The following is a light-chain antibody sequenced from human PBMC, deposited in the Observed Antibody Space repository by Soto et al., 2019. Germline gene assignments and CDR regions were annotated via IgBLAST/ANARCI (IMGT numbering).Light chain of an antibody. CDR1: QSVNSN. V-gene: IGKV3-15*01. CDR2: GAS. CDR3: QQYNNWWT. Sequence: EIVMTQSPATLSVSPGERATLSCRASQSVNSNLAWYQQKPGQAPKLLISGASTRATGIPARFSGSVSETEFTLTISSLQSEDFAVYFCQQYNNWWTFGQGTKVEMK. J-gene: IGKJ1*01.